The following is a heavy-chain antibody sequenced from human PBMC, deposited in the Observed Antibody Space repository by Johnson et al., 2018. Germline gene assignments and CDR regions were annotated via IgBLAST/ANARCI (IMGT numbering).Heavy chain of an antibody. Sequence: QVQLQESGPGLVKPSQTRSLTCSVSSGSISSGNYYWSWIRQPPGKGLEWIGYIYYRGNTYYNSSLKSRVTISVDTSKNQVSLRLSSVTAADTAVYYCARNPYSTSWTNYNYYYMDVWGKGTTVTVSS. CDR3: ARNPYSTSWTNYNYYYMDV. J-gene: IGHJ6*03. CDR1: SGSISSGNYY. D-gene: IGHD6-13*01. CDR2: IYYRGNT. V-gene: IGHV4-30-4*01.